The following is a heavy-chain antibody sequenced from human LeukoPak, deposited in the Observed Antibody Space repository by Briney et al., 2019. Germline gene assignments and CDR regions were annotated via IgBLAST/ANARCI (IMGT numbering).Heavy chain of an antibody. D-gene: IGHD2-15*01. J-gene: IGHJ5*02. CDR3: ARQEYYSGGSCYTWFDP. Sequence: RESLKISCKGSGYSINNYWIGWVRQMPGKGLEWMGIIYPADSDIRYSPSFQGQVTISADKSISTAYLQWSSLKASDTAIYYCARQEYYSGGSCYTWFDPWGQGTLVIVSS. V-gene: IGHV5-51*01. CDR2: IYPADSDI. CDR1: GYSINNYW.